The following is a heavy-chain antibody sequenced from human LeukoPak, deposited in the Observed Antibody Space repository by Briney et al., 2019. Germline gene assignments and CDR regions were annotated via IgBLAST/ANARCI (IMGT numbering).Heavy chain of an antibody. CDR1: GFTFSSYW. V-gene: IGHV3-7*01. J-gene: IGHJ4*02. CDR2: INQDGSEK. CDR3: AREYDHGVSRADY. D-gene: IGHD4-17*01. Sequence: GGSLRLSCAASGFTFSSYWMSWVRQAPGKGLEWVAHINQDGSEKHFVDSVEGRFTISRDNAANSLFLQMNSLRAEDTAVYYCAREYDHGVSRADYWGQGTLVTVSS.